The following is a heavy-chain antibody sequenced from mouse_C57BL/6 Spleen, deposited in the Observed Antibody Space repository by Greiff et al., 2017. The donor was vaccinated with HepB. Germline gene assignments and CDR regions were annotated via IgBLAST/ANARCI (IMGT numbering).Heavy chain of an antibody. V-gene: IGHV1-4*01. Sequence: VQLQQSGAELVKPGASVKLSCKASGYTFTSYTMHWVKQRPGQGLEWIGYINPSSGYTKYNQKFKDKATLTADKSSSTAYMQLSSLTSEDSAVYYCANSNYNYWGQGTTLTVSS. CDR2: INPSSGYT. CDR1: GYTFTSYT. D-gene: IGHD2-5*01. J-gene: IGHJ2*01. CDR3: ANSNYNY.